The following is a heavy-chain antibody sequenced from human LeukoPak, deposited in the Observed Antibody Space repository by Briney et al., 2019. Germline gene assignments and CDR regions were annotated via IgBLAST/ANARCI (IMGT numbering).Heavy chain of an antibody. CDR2: IKEDGGEK. CDR3: ATTRGFDY. D-gene: IGHD1-1*01. CDR1: GFTFSRYW. Sequence: GGSLRLSCAASGFTFSRYWMSWVRQTPGKGPEWVANIKEDGGEKYYVDSVKGRFTISRDNAKSSLFLQMNSLRTEDTAVYYCATTRGFDYWGQGTLVTVSS. V-gene: IGHV3-7*03. J-gene: IGHJ4*02.